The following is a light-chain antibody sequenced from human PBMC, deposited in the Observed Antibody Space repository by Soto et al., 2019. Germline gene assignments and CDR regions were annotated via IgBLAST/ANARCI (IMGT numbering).Light chain of an antibody. CDR1: SNNAGGYDD. CDR3: CSYAGTLSYV. V-gene: IGLV2-11*01. Sequence: QSALTQPRSVSGSPGQSVTISCTGTSNNAGGYDDVSWYQQHPGKAPKFIIYDVSQRPSGVPDRFSGSKSGNTASLTISGLQAEDEADYYCCSYAGTLSYVFGTGTKVTVL. J-gene: IGLJ1*01. CDR2: DVS.